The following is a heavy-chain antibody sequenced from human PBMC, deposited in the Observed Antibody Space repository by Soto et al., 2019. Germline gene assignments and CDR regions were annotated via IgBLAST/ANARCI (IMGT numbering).Heavy chain of an antibody. CDR2: IDPDSGGT. J-gene: IGHJ4*02. D-gene: IGHD2-2*01. CDR3: ARSLSSSPY. V-gene: IGHV1-2*02. CDR1: GYTFTDYY. Sequence: QVQLVQSGAEVKKPGASVKVSCKASGYTFTDYYMHWVRQAPGQGLEWMGWIDPDSGGTNYAQKFQGRVTMTRDTPISTASMELSRLRFEDTAVYYCARSLSSSPYWGQGTLVTVSS.